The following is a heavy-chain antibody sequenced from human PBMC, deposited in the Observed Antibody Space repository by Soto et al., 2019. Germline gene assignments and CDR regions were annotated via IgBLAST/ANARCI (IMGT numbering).Heavy chain of an antibody. J-gene: IGHJ6*02. Sequence: GGSLRLSCAASGFTFSSYAMHWVRQAPGKGLEWVAVISYDGSNKYYADSVKGRFTISRDNSKNTLYLQMNSLRAEDTAVYYRAKDAGCTSSSCYYYGMDVWGQGTKVTVSS. CDR1: GFTFSSYA. CDR3: AKDAGCTSSSCYYYGMDV. V-gene: IGHV3-30-3*01. D-gene: IGHD6-13*01. CDR2: ISYDGSNK.